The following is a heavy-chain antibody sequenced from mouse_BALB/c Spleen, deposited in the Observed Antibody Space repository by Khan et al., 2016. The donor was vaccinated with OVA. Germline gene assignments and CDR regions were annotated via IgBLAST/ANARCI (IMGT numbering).Heavy chain of an antibody. J-gene: IGHJ2*01. V-gene: IGHV1-76*01. CDR2: IYPGTDNT. D-gene: IGHD3-2*02. CDR1: GYIFTSYW. Sequence: QMQLEESGAELVRPGASVKLSCKTSGYIFTSYWIHWVKQRSGQGLEWIARIYPGTDNTYYTEKVKDRATLTADKSSSTAYMQLSSLKSEDSAVYFCAREEALYYFDYWSQDTTLTVSS. CDR3: AREEALYYFDY.